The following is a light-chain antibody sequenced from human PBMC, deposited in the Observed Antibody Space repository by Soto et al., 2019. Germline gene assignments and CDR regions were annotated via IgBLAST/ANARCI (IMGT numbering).Light chain of an antibody. CDR2: EVS. CDR1: SSDGGGYNY. J-gene: IGLJ3*02. V-gene: IGLV2-14*01. Sequence: QSVLTQPASVSGSPGQSLTISCTGTSSDGGGYNYVSWYQQHPGKDPKLMIYEVSNRPSGVSNRFSGSKSCNTASLTISGLQAEDEDEYYCSSYTTSSTHRVFVGGTKVTVL. CDR3: SSYTTSSTHRV.